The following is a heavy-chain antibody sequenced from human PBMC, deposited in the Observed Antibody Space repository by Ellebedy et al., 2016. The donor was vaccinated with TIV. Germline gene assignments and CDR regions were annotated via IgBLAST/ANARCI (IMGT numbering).Heavy chain of an antibody. D-gene: IGHD6-13*01. Sequence: GESLKISCSVSGFIFSSYAMHWVRQAPGKGLEYVSGISRNGGSTSYADSVEGRFTISRDNAKNTLYLHMTSLRAEDTAVYYCARRYSSSSDVHDLWGQGTMVTVSS. J-gene: IGHJ3*01. CDR1: GFIFSSYA. CDR3: ARRYSSSSDVHDL. CDR2: ISRNGGST. V-gene: IGHV3-64D*06.